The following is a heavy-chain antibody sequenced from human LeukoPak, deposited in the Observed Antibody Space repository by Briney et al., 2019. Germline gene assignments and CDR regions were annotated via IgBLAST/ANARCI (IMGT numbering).Heavy chain of an antibody. CDR1: GFTVSSNY. J-gene: IGHJ4*02. V-gene: IGHV3-66*01. Sequence: PGGSLRLSCAASGFTVSSNYMSWVRQAPGKGLEWVSVIYSGCSTYYADSVKGRFTISRVNSKNTLYLKMNSLRAEDTAVYYCARDARRGSGSYSFDYWGQGTLVTVSS. CDR2: IYSGCST. CDR3: ARDARRGSGSYSFDY. D-gene: IGHD3-10*01.